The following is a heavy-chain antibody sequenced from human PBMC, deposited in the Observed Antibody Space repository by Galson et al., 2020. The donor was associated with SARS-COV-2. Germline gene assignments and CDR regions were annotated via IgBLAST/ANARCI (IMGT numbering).Heavy chain of an antibody. CDR1: GFTFSSYA. J-gene: IGHJ4*02. V-gene: IGHV3-23*01. D-gene: IGHD3-9*01. CDR2: ISGSGGST. CDR3: AKSGTIERYFDWLPHYFDY. Sequence: GGSLRLSCAASGFTFSSYAMSWVRQAPGKGLEWVSAISGSGGSTYYADSVKGRFTISRDNSKNTLYLQMNSLRAEDTAVYYCAKSGTIERYFDWLPHYFDYWGQGTLVTVSS.